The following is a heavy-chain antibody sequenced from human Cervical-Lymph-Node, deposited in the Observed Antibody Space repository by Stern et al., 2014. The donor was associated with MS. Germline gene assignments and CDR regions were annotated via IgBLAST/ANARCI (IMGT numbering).Heavy chain of an antibody. J-gene: IGHJ4*02. CDR1: GFTVRSNY. V-gene: IGHV3-53*01. D-gene: IGHD2-15*01. Sequence: EVQLVESGGGLIQPGGSLRLSCAASGFTVRSNYMSWVRQAPGKGLEWVSVIYSGGGTLYADSVKGRFTISRDNSKNTLYLQMNSLRAEDTAVYCCARDLSGGCSGGNCSLRDFWGQGTLVTVSS. CDR3: ARDLSGGCSGGNCSLRDF. CDR2: IYSGGGT.